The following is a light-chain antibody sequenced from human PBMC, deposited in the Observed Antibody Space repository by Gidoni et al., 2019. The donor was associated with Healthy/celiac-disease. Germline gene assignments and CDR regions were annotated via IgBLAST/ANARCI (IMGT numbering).Light chain of an antibody. Sequence: RVTITCRASQSISSYLNWYQQKPGKAPKLLSYAASSLQSGVPSRVSGSGSGTDCTLTISSLQPEEFATYYCQQSYSNPITVXQXTRLESK. CDR2: AAS. CDR3: QQSYSNPIT. J-gene: IGKJ5*01. V-gene: IGKV1-39*01. CDR1: QSISSY.